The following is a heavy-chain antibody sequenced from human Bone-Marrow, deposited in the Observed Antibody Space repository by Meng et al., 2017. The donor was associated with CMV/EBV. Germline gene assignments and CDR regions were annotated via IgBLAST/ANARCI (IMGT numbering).Heavy chain of an antibody. J-gene: IGHJ6*02. Sequence: GESLKISCTASGFIFSSFEMNWVRQAPGKGLEWISHISTGSTIHYADSVKGRFTISRDNAKNSLYLQMNSLRAEDTAVYYCARDVYNFWSGSYYGLDVSGQGTTVTVSS. CDR1: GFIFSSFE. CDR2: ISTGSTI. V-gene: IGHV3-48*03. CDR3: ARDVYNFWSGSYYGLDV. D-gene: IGHD3-3*01.